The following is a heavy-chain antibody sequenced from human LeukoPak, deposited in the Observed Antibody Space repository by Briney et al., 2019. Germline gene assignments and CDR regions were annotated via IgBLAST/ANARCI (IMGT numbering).Heavy chain of an antibody. CDR2: IKQEGSEK. V-gene: IGHV3-7*01. Sequence: GGSLRLSCAASGFTLSSHWMSYVRHAPGKGLEGVANIKQEGSEKYYVDSVKGRFTISRDNAKNSLYLQMNSLRAEDTAVYYCARERAYDYVWGSYRYLDYWGQGTLVTVSS. CDR3: ARERAYDYVWGSYRYLDY. CDR1: GFTLSSHW. D-gene: IGHD3-16*02. J-gene: IGHJ4*02.